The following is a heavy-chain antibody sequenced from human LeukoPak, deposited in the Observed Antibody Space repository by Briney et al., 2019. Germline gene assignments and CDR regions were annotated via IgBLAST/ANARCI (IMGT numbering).Heavy chain of an antibody. CDR1: GFTFSSYS. J-gene: IGHJ5*02. CDR3: ARDLRYCGGDCYFSWYNWFDP. CDR2: ISSSSSYI. D-gene: IGHD2-21*01. Sequence: GGSLRLSCAASGFTFSSYSMNWVRQAPGKGLEWVSPISSSSSYIYYADSVKGRFTISRDNAKNSLYLQMNSLRAEDTAVYYCARDLRYCGGDCYFSWYNWFDPWGQGTLVTVSS. V-gene: IGHV3-21*01.